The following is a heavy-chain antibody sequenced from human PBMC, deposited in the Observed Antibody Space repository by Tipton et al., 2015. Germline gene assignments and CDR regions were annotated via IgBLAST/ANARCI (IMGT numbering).Heavy chain of an antibody. V-gene: IGHV3-53*01. Sequence: SLRLSCAASGFTVSSNYMSWVRQAPGKGLEWVSVIYSGGSTYYADSVKGRFTISRDNSKNTLYLQMNSLRAEDTAVYYCATSPRGYSGYFFDYWGQGTLVTVSS. D-gene: IGHD5-12*01. CDR1: GFTVSSNY. CDR2: IYSGGST. J-gene: IGHJ4*02. CDR3: ATSPRGYSGYFFDY.